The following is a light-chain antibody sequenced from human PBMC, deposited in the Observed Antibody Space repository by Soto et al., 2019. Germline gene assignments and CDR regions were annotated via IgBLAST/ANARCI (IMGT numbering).Light chain of an antibody. CDR1: QSISSW. J-gene: IGKJ2*01. CDR3: QQYNSYSYT. CDR2: DAS. Sequence: DIQMTQSPSTLSASVGDRVTITCRASQSISSWLAWYQQKPGKAPKLLIYDASSFESGVPSRFSGSRSGPEFTLTISSLQPDDFATYSGQQYNSYSYTFGQGTKLEIK. V-gene: IGKV1-5*01.